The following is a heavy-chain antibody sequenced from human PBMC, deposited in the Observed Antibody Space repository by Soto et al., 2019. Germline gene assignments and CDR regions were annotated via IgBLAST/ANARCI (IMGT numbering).Heavy chain of an antibody. CDR2: VSRNGINT. D-gene: IGHD3-3*01. Sequence: EEQLVQSGGGLVQPGGSLRLSCAASGFSFSSYDLFWVRQAPGKGLEYVSAVSRNGINTYYANSVKGRFTISRDNSKNIMSLQMGTLRDEDMAVYYCAITYYDFDVWGKGTTVIVSS. J-gene: IGHJ6*04. CDR3: AITYYDFDV. CDR1: GFSFSSYD. V-gene: IGHV3-64*01.